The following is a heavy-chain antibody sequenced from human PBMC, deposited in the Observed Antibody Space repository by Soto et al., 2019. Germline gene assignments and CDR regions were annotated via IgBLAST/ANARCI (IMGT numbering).Heavy chain of an antibody. J-gene: IGHJ6*02. CDR2: VIPIFSTA. Sequence: QVQLVQSGAEVKKPGSSVKVSCKASGGTFSSYAISWVRQAPGQGLEWMGGVIPIFSTANYAQKFQGRVTITADESTSTAYMALSSLRSEDTAVYYCARHPRQNYYSGMDVWGQGTTVTVPS. V-gene: IGHV1-69*12. CDR1: GGTFSSYA. CDR3: ARHPRQNYYSGMDV.